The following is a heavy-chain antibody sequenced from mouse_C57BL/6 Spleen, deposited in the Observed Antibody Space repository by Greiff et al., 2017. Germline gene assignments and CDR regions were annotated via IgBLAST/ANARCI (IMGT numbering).Heavy chain of an antibody. CDR1: GFTFSSYG. V-gene: IGHV5-6*01. J-gene: IGHJ4*01. Sequence: VQLQQSGGDLVKPGGSLKLSCAASGFTFSSYGMSWVRQTPDKRLEWVATISSGGSYTYYPDSVKGRFTISRDNAKNTLYLQMSSLKSEDTAMYYCARRGDYWGQGTSVTVSS. CDR3: ARRGDY. CDR2: ISSGGSYT.